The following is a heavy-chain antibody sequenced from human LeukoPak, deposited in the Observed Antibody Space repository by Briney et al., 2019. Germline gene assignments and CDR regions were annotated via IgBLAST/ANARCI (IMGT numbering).Heavy chain of an antibody. V-gene: IGHV4-61*02. D-gene: IGHD3-10*01. J-gene: IGHJ4*02. CDR1: GGSISSGNYY. CDR2: VCSSGNT. Sequence: SETLSLTCTVSGGSISSGNYYWSWIRQSAGETLEWIGRVCSSGNTNYNPSLKSRVTISIDTSKNQFSLKLTSVTAADTAVYYCARYGSGRLFDSWGQGTLVTVSS. CDR3: ARYGSGRLFDS.